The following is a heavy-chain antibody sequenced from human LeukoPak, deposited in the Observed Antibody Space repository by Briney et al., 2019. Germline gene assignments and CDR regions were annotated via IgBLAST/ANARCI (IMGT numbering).Heavy chain of an antibody. CDR1: GGSINNYY. Sequence: SETLSLTCTVSGGSINNYYWTWIRQPPGKGLEWIGYISYSGSTNYNPSLKSRVTLSVDTSKNQISLKLRFVPAADTAVYYCTKGYGNVVGWFDPWGQGTLVTVSS. CDR3: TKGYGNVVGWFDP. V-gene: IGHV4-59*01. J-gene: IGHJ5*02. D-gene: IGHD2-15*01. CDR2: ISYSGST.